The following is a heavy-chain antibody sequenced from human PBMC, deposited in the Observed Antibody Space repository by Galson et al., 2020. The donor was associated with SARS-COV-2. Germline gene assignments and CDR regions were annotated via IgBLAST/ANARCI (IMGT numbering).Heavy chain of an antibody. D-gene: IGHD3-10*01. J-gene: IGHJ6*03. Sequence: GESLKISCKASGYTFTSYGISWVRQAPGQGLEWMGWISAYNGNTNYAQKLQGRVTMTTDTSTSTAYMELRSLRSDDTAVYYCARDWGERWFGELFTPSNYYYYMDVWGKGTTVTVSS. CDR2: ISAYNGNT. CDR1: GYTFTSYG. CDR3: ARDWGERWFGELFTPSNYYYYMDV. V-gene: IGHV1-18*04.